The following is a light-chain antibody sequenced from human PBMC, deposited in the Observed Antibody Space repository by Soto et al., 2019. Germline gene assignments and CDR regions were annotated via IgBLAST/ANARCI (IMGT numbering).Light chain of an antibody. CDR2: WAS. CDR3: QQYKNWPL. J-gene: IGKJ5*01. V-gene: IGKV4-1*01. CDR1: QSVLFTSNNKNY. Sequence: DIVMTQSPDSLAVSLGERATINCESSQSVLFTSNNKNYLAWYQQKPGQPPKLLLSWASARESGVPERFSGSGSGTLFTLSISSLQAEDVAVYYCQQYKNWPLFGQGTRLEIK.